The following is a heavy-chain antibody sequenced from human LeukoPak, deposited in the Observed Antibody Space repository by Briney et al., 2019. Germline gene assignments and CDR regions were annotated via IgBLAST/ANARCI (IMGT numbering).Heavy chain of an antibody. Sequence: GGSLRLSCAASGFTFSSYSRNWIRQAPGKGLEWVSAISSSSSYIYYPDSVRGGFIISSENTKNSLYLQMNSLGAEETAVYYCARDRGYSGYGELDYWGQGTLATVSS. V-gene: IGHV3-21*01. D-gene: IGHD5-12*01. J-gene: IGHJ4*02. CDR3: ARDRGYSGYGELDY. CDR1: GFTFSSYS. CDR2: ISSSSSYI.